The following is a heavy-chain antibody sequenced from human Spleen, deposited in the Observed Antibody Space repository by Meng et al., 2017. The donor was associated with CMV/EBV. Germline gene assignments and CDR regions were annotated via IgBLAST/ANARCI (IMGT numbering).Heavy chain of an antibody. CDR3: ARVAAAGRGMDV. J-gene: IGHJ6*02. CDR1: GFTFKNYW. CDR2: INQDGSQK. D-gene: IGHD6-13*01. Sequence: GESLKISCGASGFTFKNYWMTWVRQGPGKGLEWVATINQDGSQKNYVDSVKGRFTISRDNAKNSLFLQMNSLRAEDTAVYYCARVAAAGRGMDVWGPGTTVTVSS. V-gene: IGHV3-7*04.